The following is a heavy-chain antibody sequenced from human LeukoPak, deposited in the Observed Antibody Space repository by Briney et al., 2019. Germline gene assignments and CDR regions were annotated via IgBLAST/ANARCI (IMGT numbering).Heavy chain of an antibody. J-gene: IGHJ5*02. Sequence: SETLSLTCTVSGGSISSYYWSWIRQPAGKGLEWIGRIYTSGSTNYNPSLKSRVTMSVDTSKNRFSLKLSSVTGADTAVYYCARVGYYDSSGYWGFDPWGQGTLVTVSS. V-gene: IGHV4-4*07. CDR3: ARVGYYDSSGYWGFDP. CDR2: IYTSGST. D-gene: IGHD3-22*01. CDR1: GGSISSYY.